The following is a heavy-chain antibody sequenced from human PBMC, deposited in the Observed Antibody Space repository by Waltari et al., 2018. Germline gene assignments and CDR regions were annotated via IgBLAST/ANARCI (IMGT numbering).Heavy chain of an antibody. CDR2: MSYSGAT. CDR3: ATYIGASVGTAAFDV. V-gene: IGHV4-39*01. J-gene: IGHJ3*01. D-gene: IGHD5-12*01. Sequence: QLQLQEPGPGLVKPSETLSLTCSGSGVSITSTRHYWGWIRQPPGQGLEWIGTMSYSGATYSSPSLQSRVTISRDTSKNQLSLKLGSVTAADTAVYYCATYIGASVGTAAFDVWGQGTMVTVSS. CDR1: GVSITSTRHY.